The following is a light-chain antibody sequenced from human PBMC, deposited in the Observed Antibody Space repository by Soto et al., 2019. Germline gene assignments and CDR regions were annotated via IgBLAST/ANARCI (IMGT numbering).Light chain of an antibody. V-gene: IGKV3-20*01. J-gene: IGKJ5*01. Sequence: ENVLTQSPGTLSLSPGERATLSCRASQRVGSDYLAWYQQKPGQAPRLLIYDAASRATGIPDRFSGSGSGTDFTRTISRLEPEDFAVYYCQQYGNSPSITFGQGTRLEIK. CDR3: QQYGNSPSIT. CDR2: DAA. CDR1: QRVGSDY.